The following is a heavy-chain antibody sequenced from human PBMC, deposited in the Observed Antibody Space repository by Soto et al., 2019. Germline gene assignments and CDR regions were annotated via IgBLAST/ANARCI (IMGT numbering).Heavy chain of an antibody. Sequence: EVQLVESGGGLVQPGGSLRLSCAVSGFTFSSPRIHWVRQAPGKGLVWVSRLHNEEMTTGYADFVKGRFTNSRDTAKSTVDLQMNSLRVDDTGGYYCTRDPGYNEHDWRFDYWGQGTMVTVSS. D-gene: IGHD5-12*01. CDR3: TRDPGYNEHDWRFDY. V-gene: IGHV3-74*01. J-gene: IGHJ4*02. CDR1: GFTFSSPR. CDR2: LHNEEMTT.